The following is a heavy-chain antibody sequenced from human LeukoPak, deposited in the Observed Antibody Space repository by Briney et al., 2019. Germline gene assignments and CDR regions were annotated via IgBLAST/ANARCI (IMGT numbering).Heavy chain of an antibody. Sequence: GGSLRLSCAASGFTFSSYAMSWVRQAPGKGLEWVSAISGSGGSTYHADSVKGRFTISRDNSKNTLYLQMNSLRAEDTAVYYCAKAAEFRYDSGGYYQYGENWFDPWGQGTLVTVSS. CDR3: AKAAEFRYDSGGYYQYGENWFDP. D-gene: IGHD3-22*01. CDR2: ISGSGGST. J-gene: IGHJ5*02. V-gene: IGHV3-23*01. CDR1: GFTFSSYA.